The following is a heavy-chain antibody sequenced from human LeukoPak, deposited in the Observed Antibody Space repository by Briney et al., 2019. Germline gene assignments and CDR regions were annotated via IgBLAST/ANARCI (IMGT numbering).Heavy chain of an antibody. CDR2: INTNTGNP. Sequence: ASAKVSCKASGYTFTSYAMNWVRQAPGQGLEWMGWINTNTGNPTYAQGFTGRFVFSLDTSVSTAYLQISSLKAEDTAVYYCAREDMITFGGGHNWFDPWGQGTLVTVSS. V-gene: IGHV7-4-1*02. D-gene: IGHD3-16*01. CDR3: AREDMITFGGGHNWFDP. J-gene: IGHJ5*02. CDR1: GYTFTSYA.